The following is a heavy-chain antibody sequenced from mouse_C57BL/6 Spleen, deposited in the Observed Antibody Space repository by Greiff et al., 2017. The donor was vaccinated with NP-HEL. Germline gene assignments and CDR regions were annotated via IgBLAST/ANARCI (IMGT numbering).Heavy chain of an antibody. Sequence: EVQLQQSEGGLVQPGSSMKLSCTASGFTFSDYYMAWVRQVPEKGLEWVANINYDGSSPYYLDSLKSRFIISRDNAKNILYLQMSSLKSEDTATYYCARAYYGSSYYFDYWGQGTTLTVSA. J-gene: IGHJ2*01. D-gene: IGHD1-1*01. V-gene: IGHV5-16*01. CDR3: ARAYYGSSYYFDY. CDR1: GFTFSDYY. CDR2: INYDGSSP.